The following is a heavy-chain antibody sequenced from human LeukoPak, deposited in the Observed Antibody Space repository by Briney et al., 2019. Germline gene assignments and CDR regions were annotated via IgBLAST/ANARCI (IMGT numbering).Heavy chain of an antibody. CDR2: ISWDGSST. Sequence: GGSLRLSCAASGFTFDDYAMHWVRQAPGKGLEWVSLISWDGSSTYYADSVKGRFTISRDNSKNSLYLQMNSLRAGDTALYYCAKGEGYSSSWDWGQGTLVTVSS. D-gene: IGHD6-13*01. J-gene: IGHJ4*02. CDR1: GFTFDDYA. CDR3: AKGEGYSSSWD. V-gene: IGHV3-43D*03.